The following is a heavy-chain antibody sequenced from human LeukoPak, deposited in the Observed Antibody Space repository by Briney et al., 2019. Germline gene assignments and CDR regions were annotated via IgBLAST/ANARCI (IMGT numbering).Heavy chain of an antibody. CDR1: GYTFTSYA. D-gene: IGHD6-13*01. Sequence: ASVKVSCKASGYTFTSYAFRWVRQAPGQGLEWMGWINTNTGNPTYAQGFTGRFVFSLDTSVSTAYLQISSLKAEDTAVYYCARDPHRIAAAGTRKYFQHWGQGTLVTVSS. CDR2: INTNTGNP. J-gene: IGHJ1*01. CDR3: ARDPHRIAAAGTRKYFQH. V-gene: IGHV7-4-1*02.